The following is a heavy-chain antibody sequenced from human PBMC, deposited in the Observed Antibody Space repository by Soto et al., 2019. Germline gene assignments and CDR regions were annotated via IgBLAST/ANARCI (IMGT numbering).Heavy chain of an antibody. CDR3: ARDHRITGTTGY. CDR2: ISAYNGNT. V-gene: IGHV1-18*04. CDR1: GYTFTSYG. D-gene: IGHD1-7*01. Sequence: ASVKVSCKASGYTFTSYGISWVRQAPGQGLEWMGWISAYNGNTNYARKLQGRVTMTTDTSTSTAYMELRSLRSDDTAVYYCARDHRITGTTGYWGQGTLVTVSS. J-gene: IGHJ4*02.